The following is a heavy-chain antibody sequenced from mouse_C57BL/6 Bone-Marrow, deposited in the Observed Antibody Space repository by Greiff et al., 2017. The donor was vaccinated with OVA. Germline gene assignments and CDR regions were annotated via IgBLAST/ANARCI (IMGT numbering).Heavy chain of an antibody. J-gene: IGHJ4*01. CDR3: ARGGLYYGNYVYYYAMDY. V-gene: IGHV3-6*01. D-gene: IGHD2-1*01. Sequence: VQLKESGPGLVKPSQSLSLTCSVTGYSITSGYYWNWIRQFPGNKLEWMGYISYDGSNNYNPSLKNRISITRDTSKNQFFLKLNSVTTEDTATYYCARGGLYYGNYVYYYAMDYWGQGTSVTVSS. CDR1: GYSITSGYY. CDR2: ISYDGSN.